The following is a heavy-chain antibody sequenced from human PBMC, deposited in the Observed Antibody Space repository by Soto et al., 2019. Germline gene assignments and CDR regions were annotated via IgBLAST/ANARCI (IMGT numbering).Heavy chain of an antibody. CDR3: ARKEVGATLKDFDY. J-gene: IGHJ4*02. CDR2: ISADNGNT. V-gene: IGHV1-18*01. CDR1: GYTFTSYG. Sequence: QVQLVQSGAEVKKPGASVKVSCKASGYTFTSYGITWVRQAPGQGLEWMGWISADNGNTNHAQKFQDRVTLTTDTSTTTAYMELGSLISDDTAVYYCARKEVGATLKDFDYWGQGTLVTVSS. D-gene: IGHD1-26*01.